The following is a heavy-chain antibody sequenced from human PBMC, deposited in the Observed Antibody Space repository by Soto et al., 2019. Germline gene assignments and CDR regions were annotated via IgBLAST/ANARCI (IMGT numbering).Heavy chain of an antibody. J-gene: IGHJ6*02. CDR1: GGTFSSYA. Sequence: SVKVSCKASGGTFSSYAISWVGQAPGQGLEWMGGMILIFGTANSAQKFQGRVTITADESTSTAYMELSILRSEDTAVYYCARGSVRPWTVDIAIGYYYHGMDIWGQ. CDR2: MILIFGTA. D-gene: IGHD5-12*01. V-gene: IGHV1-69*13. CDR3: ARGSVRPWTVDIAIGYYYHGMDI.